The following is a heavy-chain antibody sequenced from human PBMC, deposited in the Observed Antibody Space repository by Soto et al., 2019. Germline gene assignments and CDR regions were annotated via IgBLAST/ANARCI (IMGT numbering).Heavy chain of an antibody. V-gene: IGHV4-34*01. CDR2: INHSGST. CDR1: GGSFSGYY. J-gene: IGHJ3*02. D-gene: IGHD6-19*01. Sequence: ETLSLTCAVYGGSFSGYYWSWIRQPPGKGLEWIGEINHSGSTNYNPSLKSRVTISVDTSKNQFSLKLSSVTAADTAVYYCARGGRIAVAGTHAFDIWGQGTMVTVSS. CDR3: ARGGRIAVAGTHAFDI.